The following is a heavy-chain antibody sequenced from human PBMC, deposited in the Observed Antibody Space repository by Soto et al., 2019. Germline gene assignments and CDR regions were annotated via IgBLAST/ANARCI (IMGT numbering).Heavy chain of an antibody. CDR2: ISYDGSNK. J-gene: IGHJ4*02. Sequence: GGSLRLSCAASGFTFSSYAMHWVRQAPGKGLEWVAVISYDGSNKYYADSEKGRFTISRDNSKNKLYLQMNSLRDEDTAVYYCAREKENSSGWYDIDYWGQGTLVTVSS. CDR3: AREKENSSGWYDIDY. D-gene: IGHD6-19*01. V-gene: IGHV3-30-3*01. CDR1: GFTFSSYA.